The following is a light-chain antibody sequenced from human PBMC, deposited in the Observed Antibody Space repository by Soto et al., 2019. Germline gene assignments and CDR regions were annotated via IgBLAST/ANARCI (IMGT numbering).Light chain of an antibody. CDR3: QQYNNYWT. CDR2: KAS. V-gene: IGKV1-5*03. J-gene: IGKJ1*01. CDR1: QSISTS. Sequence: DIQMTQSPSTLSASVGDRVTITCRASQSISTSLAWYQQRPGKAPTLLIHKASSLESGVPSRFSGSGSGTEFSLTISSVQPDDFAAYYCQQYNNYWTFGQGTKVEIK.